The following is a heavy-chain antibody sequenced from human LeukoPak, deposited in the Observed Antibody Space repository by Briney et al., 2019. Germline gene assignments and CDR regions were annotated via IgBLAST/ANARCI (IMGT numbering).Heavy chain of an antibody. J-gene: IGHJ3*02. CDR3: ARLSPTGHIVVVPAAIDPNCSGGSCSTNHAFDI. Sequence: SETLSLTCTVSGGSISSYYWSWIRQPPGKGLEWIGYIYYSGSTNYNPSLKSRVTISVDTSKNQFSLKLSSVTAADTAVYYCARLSPTGHIVVVPAAIDPNCSGGSCSTNHAFDIWGQGTMVTVSS. V-gene: IGHV4-59*08. CDR1: GGSISSYY. D-gene: IGHD2-2*01. CDR2: IYYSGST.